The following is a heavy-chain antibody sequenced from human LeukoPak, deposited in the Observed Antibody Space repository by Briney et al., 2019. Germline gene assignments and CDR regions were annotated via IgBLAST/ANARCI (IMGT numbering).Heavy chain of an antibody. CDR3: ARHAVRNHDAFDI. J-gene: IGHJ3*02. CDR2: IYYSGST. CDR1: GGSISSGSYC. V-gene: IGHV4-31*03. D-gene: IGHD1-14*01. Sequence: PSETLSLTCTVSGGSISSGSYCWTWIRQHPGKGLEWMGYIYYSGSTYYNPSLKSRVTISEDTSKNQFSLKLSSVTAADTAVYYCARHAVRNHDAFDIWGQGTMVTVSS.